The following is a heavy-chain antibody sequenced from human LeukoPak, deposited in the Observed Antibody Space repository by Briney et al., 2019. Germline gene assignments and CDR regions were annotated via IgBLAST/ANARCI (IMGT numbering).Heavy chain of an antibody. J-gene: IGHJ1*01. D-gene: IGHD3-22*01. CDR2: IKSDGKT. CDR1: GFSFSSYW. V-gene: IGHV3-74*01. CDR3: ARAPSEIGGYYPEYFRH. Sequence: GGSLGLSCAASGFSFSSYWMHWVRQAPGKGPVWVSRIKSDGKTNYADSVKGRFTISRDNAKNTVSLQMNSLRAEDTGVYYCARAPSEIGGYYPEYFRHWGQGTLVTVSS.